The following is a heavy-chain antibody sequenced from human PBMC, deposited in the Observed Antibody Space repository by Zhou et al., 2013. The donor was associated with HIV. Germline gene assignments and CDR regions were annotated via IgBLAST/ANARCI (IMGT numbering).Heavy chain of an antibody. CDR2: IYHSGNT. D-gene: IGHD3-9*01. CDR3: ARAGAGYYSGTSNDAFDM. CDR1: GYSISSGYY. J-gene: IGHJ3*02. V-gene: IGHV4-38-2*01. Sequence: QVQLQESGPGLVKPSETLSLTCDVSGYSISSGYYWGWIRQPPGKGLEWIGSIYHSGNTYFNPSLKSRVTISVDTSKNQFSLKLSSVTAADTAVYWCARAGAGYYSGTSNDAFDMWGQGTMVTVSS.